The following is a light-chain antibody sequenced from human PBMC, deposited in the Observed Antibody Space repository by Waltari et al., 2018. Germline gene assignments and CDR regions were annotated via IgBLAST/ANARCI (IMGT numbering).Light chain of an antibody. J-gene: IGKJ1*01. CDR2: VAT. V-gene: IGKV3-20*01. CDR1: QSVRRF. CDR3: QKYGTLPAT. Sequence: EIVLTQSPGTLSLSPGERATLSCRASQSVRRFLAWYQQKLGQAPRLLIYVATSRATGIPDRFSGSGFGTDFSLIISRLEPEDFAVYYCQKYGTLPATFGQGTKVEIK.